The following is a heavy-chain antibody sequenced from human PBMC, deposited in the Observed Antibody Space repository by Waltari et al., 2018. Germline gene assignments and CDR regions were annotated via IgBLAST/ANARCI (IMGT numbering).Heavy chain of an antibody. J-gene: IGHJ6*03. V-gene: IGHV3-30-3*01. Sequence: QVQLVESGGGVAQPGRRLSLACDASGFTFSSYARRWVRQAPGKGREWVAVISYDGSNKYYADSVKGKFTISRDNSKNTLYLQMNSLRAEDTAVYYCARGQFYYYMDVWGKGTTVTISS. CDR2: ISYDGSNK. CDR1: GFTFSSYA. CDR3: ARGQFYYYMDV.